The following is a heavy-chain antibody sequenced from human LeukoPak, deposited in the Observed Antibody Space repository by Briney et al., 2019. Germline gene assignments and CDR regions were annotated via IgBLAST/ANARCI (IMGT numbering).Heavy chain of an antibody. CDR1: GFTFSSYW. CDR3: ARPMYSSSWYVVSAFDI. D-gene: IGHD6-13*01. V-gene: IGHV3-7*01. CDR2: IKQDGSEK. Sequence: GGSLRLSCAASGFTFSSYWMSWVRQAPGKGLEWVANIKQDGSEKYYVDSVKGRFTISRDNAKNSLYPQMNSLRAEDTAVYYCARPMYSSSWYVVSAFDIWGQGTMVTVSS. J-gene: IGHJ3*02.